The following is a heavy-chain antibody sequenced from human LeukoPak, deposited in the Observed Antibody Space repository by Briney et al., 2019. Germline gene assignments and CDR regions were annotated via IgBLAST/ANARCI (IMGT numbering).Heavy chain of an antibody. Sequence: ASVKGSRKAAGDTFTDKYVHWGGQAPGQRAEWMGWVDPKNGATGYAQKFQGRVTMTRDTSISTAYMDLRRLTFDDTAVYYCARDGWSYGPVYWGQGSLVTVSS. D-gene: IGHD3-10*01. CDR3: ARDGWSYGPVY. J-gene: IGHJ4*01. CDR2: VDPKNGAT. V-gene: IGHV1-2*02. CDR1: GDTFTDKY.